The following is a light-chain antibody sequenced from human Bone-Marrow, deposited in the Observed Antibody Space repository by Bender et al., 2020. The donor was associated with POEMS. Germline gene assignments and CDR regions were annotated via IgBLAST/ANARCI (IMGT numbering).Light chain of an antibody. Sequence: QSVLTQPPAASGTPGQRVSISCSGGFSNIGNNYVYWYQQLPGTAPKLPIYRNIQRPSGVPDRVSASKSGNSASLAISGLRSEDEAAYYCQAWDRSTHVVFGGGTKLTVL. V-gene: IGLV1-47*01. CDR1: FSNIGNNY. CDR3: QAWDRSTHVV. J-gene: IGLJ2*01. CDR2: RNI.